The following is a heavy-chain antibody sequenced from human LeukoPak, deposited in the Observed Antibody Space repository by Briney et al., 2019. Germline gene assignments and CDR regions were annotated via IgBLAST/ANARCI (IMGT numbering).Heavy chain of an antibody. D-gene: IGHD6-13*01. CDR1: GFIFSKFG. J-gene: IGHJ4*02. CDR2: ISNSGGT. V-gene: IGHV3-23*01. CDR3: AKGSLGSWYFFDS. Sequence: GGSLRLSCTASGFIFSKFGMAWVRQAPGKGPEWVSTISNSGGTYYADSVEGRFTVSRDSSMNTVFLEMSSLRAEDTALYYCAKGSLGSWYFFDSWGQGTLVTVSS.